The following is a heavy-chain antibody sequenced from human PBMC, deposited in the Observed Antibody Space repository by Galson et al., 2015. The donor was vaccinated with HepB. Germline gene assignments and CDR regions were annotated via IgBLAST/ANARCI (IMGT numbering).Heavy chain of an antibody. Sequence: SVKVSCKASGGTFSSYSIIWVRQAPGQGLEWMGGIIPIFDTANYAQSFQGRVTITADECTNTVYMELRSLRYEDTAVYYCVYFVSGGAKDLQYWGQGTLVTVSS. D-gene: IGHD2/OR15-2a*01. CDR1: GGTFSSYS. CDR3: VYFVSGGAKDLQY. V-gene: IGHV1-69*13. CDR2: IIPIFDTA. J-gene: IGHJ1*01.